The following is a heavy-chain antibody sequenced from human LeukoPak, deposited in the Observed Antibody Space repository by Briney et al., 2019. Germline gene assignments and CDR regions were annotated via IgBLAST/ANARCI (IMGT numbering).Heavy chain of an antibody. Sequence: ASVTVSCKTSGYIFIDYEVSWVRQAPGQGLEWMGWMNPKSGDTGYEQKFQGRITITRDSSISTVYIELSSLRSEDTALYYCARGRYMDVWGKGTTVTVSS. CDR1: GYIFIDYE. CDR2: MNPKSGDT. J-gene: IGHJ6*03. V-gene: IGHV1-8*02. CDR3: ARGRYMDV.